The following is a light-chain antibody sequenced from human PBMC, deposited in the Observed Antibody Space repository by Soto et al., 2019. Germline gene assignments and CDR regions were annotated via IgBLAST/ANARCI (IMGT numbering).Light chain of an antibody. CDR3: MQALHPPRT. CDR2: LGS. Sequence: DIVMTQSPLSLPVTPGEPPSISCRSSQSLLHSNGYNDWDWYLQKPGQSPQLLIYLGSNRSSGVPDRFSGSGSGTDFTLTISRVEAEDVGVYYCMQALHPPRTVGQGTKLDIK. V-gene: IGKV2-28*01. J-gene: IGKJ2*01. CDR1: QSLLHSNGYND.